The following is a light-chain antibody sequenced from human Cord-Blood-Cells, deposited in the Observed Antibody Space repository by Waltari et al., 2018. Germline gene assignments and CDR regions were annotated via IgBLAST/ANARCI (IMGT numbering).Light chain of an antibody. V-gene: IGLV2-8*01. CDR2: AVS. CDR3: ISCAGSKTLV. J-gene: IGLJ3*02. CDR1: SSDVGGDNY. Sequence: QFALPQPLSASGSPGQSVTISCTGTSSDVGGDNYASWYQQHPGKAPKLMVYAVSKRLSGVSDRFSGSKSGNTDDLTVSGLQDEDEADDDCISCAGSKTLVFGGGTRLTVL.